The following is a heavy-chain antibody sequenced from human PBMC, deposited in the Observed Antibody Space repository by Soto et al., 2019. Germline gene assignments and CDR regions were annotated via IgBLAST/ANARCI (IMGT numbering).Heavy chain of an antibody. CDR1: GFTFDDYG. D-gene: IGHD2-2*01. CDR2: INWNGGST. J-gene: IGHJ6*03. CDR3: ARGYCSSTSCYVDTDYYYMDV. V-gene: IGHV3-20*01. Sequence: EVQLVESGGGVVRPGGSLRLSCAASGFTFDDYGMSWVRQAPGKGLEWVSGINWNGGSTGYADSVKGRFTISRDNAKNSLYLQMNSLRAEDTALYHCARGYCSSTSCYVDTDYYYMDVWGKGTTVTVSS.